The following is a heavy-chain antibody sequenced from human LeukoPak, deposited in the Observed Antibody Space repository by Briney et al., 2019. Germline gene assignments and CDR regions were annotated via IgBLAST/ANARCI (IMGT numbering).Heavy chain of an antibody. CDR3: AKDAYPYSSSPVDY. Sequence: GGSLRLSCAASGFYFANYAMSWVRQAPGKGLEWVSAISGSGGSTYYADSVKGRFTISRDNSKNTLYLQMNSLRAEDTAVYYCAKDAYPYSSSPVDYWGQGTLVTVSS. CDR2: ISGSGGST. V-gene: IGHV3-23*01. CDR1: GFYFANYA. D-gene: IGHD6-6*01. J-gene: IGHJ4*02.